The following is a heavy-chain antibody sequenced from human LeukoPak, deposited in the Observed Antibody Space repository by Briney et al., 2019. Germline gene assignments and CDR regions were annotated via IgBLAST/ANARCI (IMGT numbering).Heavy chain of an antibody. V-gene: IGHV4-59*12. J-gene: IGHJ4*02. CDR3: ARGPPHGDLSD. D-gene: IGHD4-17*01. CDR1: GGSISSYY. Sequence: SETLSLTCTVSGGSISSYYWSWIRQPPGKGLEWIGYIYYSGSTYYNPSLKSRVTISVDTSKNQFSLKLSSVTAADTAVYYCARGPPHGDLSDWGQGTLITVSS. CDR2: IYYSGST.